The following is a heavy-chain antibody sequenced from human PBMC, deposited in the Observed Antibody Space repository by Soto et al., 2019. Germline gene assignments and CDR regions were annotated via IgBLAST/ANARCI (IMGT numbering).Heavy chain of an antibody. CDR2: IRSKAYGGTT. J-gene: IGHJ6*02. CDR3: TRDPYSRLYYYYYGMGV. Sequence: GALRLACTASVFTVGDYAMSWLRQAPGKGLEWVGFIRSKAYGGTTEYAASVKGRFTISRDDSKSIAYLQMNSLKTEDTAVYYCTRDPYSRLYYYYYGMGVWGQGTTVTVSS. CDR1: VFTVGDYA. D-gene: IGHD6-13*01. V-gene: IGHV3-49*03.